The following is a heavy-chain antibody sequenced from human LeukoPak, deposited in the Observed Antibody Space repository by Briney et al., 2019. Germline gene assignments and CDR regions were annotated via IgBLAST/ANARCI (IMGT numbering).Heavy chain of an antibody. J-gene: IGHJ6*03. CDR1: GFTFSSYG. D-gene: IGHD3-10*01. Sequence: GGSLRLSCAASGFTFSSYGMRWVRQAPGKGLDWVAFIRYDGSNKYYADSVKGRFTISRDNSKNTLYLQMNSLRAEDTAVYYCAKVAGDYYYMDVWGKGTTVTVSS. CDR2: IRYDGSNK. V-gene: IGHV3-30*02. CDR3: AKVAGDYYYMDV.